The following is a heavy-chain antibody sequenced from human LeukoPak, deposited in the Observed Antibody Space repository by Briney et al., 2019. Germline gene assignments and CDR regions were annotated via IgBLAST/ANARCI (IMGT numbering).Heavy chain of an antibody. CDR2: MNPNSGNT. CDR3: ARGYSYGPASY. CDR1: GGTFSSYA. J-gene: IGHJ4*02. Sequence: ASVKVSCKASGGTFSSYAISWVRQAPGQGLEWMGWMNPNSGNTGYAQKFQGRVTMTRNTSISTAYMELSSLRSEDTAVYYCARGYSYGPASYWGQGTLVTVSS. D-gene: IGHD5-18*01. V-gene: IGHV1-8*02.